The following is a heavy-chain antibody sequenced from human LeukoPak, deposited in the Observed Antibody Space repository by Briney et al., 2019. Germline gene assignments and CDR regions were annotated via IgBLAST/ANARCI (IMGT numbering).Heavy chain of an antibody. J-gene: IGHJ4*02. CDR2: ISSSSGTV. Sequence: GGSLRLSCAASGFSLGSYSMNWVRQAPGKGLEWISYISSSSGTVYYADSVKGRFTISRDNAKNSLFLQLNTLRAEDTAVYFCAKQSAGSAAWYSLHYDFWGQGTLVTVSS. V-gene: IGHV3-48*01. CDR3: AKQSAGSAAWYSLHYDF. D-gene: IGHD6-13*01. CDR1: GFSLGSYS.